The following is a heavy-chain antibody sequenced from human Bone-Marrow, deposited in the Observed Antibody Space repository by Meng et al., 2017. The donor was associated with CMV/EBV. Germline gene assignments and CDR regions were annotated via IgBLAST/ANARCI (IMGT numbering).Heavy chain of an antibody. V-gene: IGHV4-4*02. D-gene: IGHD5-18*01. CDR2: IYNSGST. CDR1: GGSISSSNW. J-gene: IGHJ6*02. CDR3: ARGEYSYGFVV. Sequence: GSLRLSCAVSGGSISSSNWWSWVRQPPGKGLEWIGEIYNSGSTNYNRSIKSRVTISVDKSKNQFSLKLNSVTAEDTAVYYCARGEYSYGFVVWGQGTTVTVSS.